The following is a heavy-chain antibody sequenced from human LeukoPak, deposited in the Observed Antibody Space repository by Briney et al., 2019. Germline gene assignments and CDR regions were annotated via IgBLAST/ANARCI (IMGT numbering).Heavy chain of an antibody. CDR2: ISYDGSNK. CDR3: AKDPEYSYGFENYFDY. D-gene: IGHD5-18*01. Sequence: PGGSLRLSCAASGFTFSSYGMHWVRQASGKGLEWVAVISYDGSNKYYADSVKGRFTISRDNSKNTLYLQMNSLRAEDTAVYYCAKDPEYSYGFENYFDYWGQGTLVTVSS. J-gene: IGHJ4*02. CDR1: GFTFSSYG. V-gene: IGHV3-30*18.